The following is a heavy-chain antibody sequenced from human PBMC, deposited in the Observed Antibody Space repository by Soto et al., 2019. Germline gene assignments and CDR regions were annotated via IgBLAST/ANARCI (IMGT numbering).Heavy chain of an antibody. CDR3: ARGGMGEPLGWFDS. J-gene: IGHJ5*01. CDR2: ISAYNGNT. D-gene: IGHD3-16*01. V-gene: IGHV1-18*04. Sequence: EASVKVSCKASGYTFTRYGISWVRQAPGQGLEWMGWISAYNGNTNYAQKLQGRVTMTTDTSTSTAYMELRSLRSGDTAVYYCARGGMGEPLGWFDSSGQGTLVTVSS. CDR1: GYTFTRYG.